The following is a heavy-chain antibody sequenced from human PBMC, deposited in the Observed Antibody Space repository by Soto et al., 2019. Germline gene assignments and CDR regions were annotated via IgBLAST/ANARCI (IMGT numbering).Heavy chain of an antibody. CDR1: SGSLTSGGYY. J-gene: IGHJ5*02. CDR3: SKAAPYHKVKWFDL. CDR2: IYFIGIT. V-gene: IGHV4-31*03. Sequence: PSETLSLTGTVSSGSLTSGGYYWNWIRQHPVKGLEWIGYIYFIGITYSTPSLKSRVTLSVDTTKSQFSLELRSVTAADTAVYYGSKAAPYHKVKWFDLWGPGVLVTVSS.